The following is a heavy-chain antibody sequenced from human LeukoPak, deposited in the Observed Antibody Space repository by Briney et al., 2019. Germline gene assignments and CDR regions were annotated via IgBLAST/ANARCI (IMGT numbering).Heavy chain of an antibody. CDR2: ISIRGTNI. D-gene: IGHD2-2*01. CDR1: GFNFNIYT. J-gene: IGHJ4*02. Sequence: SGGSLRLSCAASGFNFNIYTINWVRQAPGKGLEWVSSISIRGTNIYYADSVKGRFTVSRDNAKNSLFLQMNSLRAEDTAVYYCARVAGYCDSTSNCYSDYWGQGTLVTVSS. V-gene: IGHV3-21*01. CDR3: ARVAGYCDSTSNCYSDY.